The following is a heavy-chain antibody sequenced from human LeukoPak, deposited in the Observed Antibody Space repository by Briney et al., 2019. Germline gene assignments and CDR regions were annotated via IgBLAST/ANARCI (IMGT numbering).Heavy chain of an antibody. Sequence: LSGGSLRLSCAASGFTFSSYGMHWVRQAPGKGLEWVAVISYDGSNKYYADSVKGRFTISRDNSKNTLYLQMNSLRAEDTAVYYCAKVVTVVATIEDDYWGQGTLVTVSS. CDR3: AKVVTVVATIEDDY. D-gene: IGHD5-12*01. J-gene: IGHJ4*02. CDR1: GFTFSSYG. CDR2: ISYDGSNK. V-gene: IGHV3-30*18.